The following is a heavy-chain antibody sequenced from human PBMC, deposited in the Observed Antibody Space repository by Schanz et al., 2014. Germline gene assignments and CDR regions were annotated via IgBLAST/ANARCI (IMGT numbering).Heavy chain of an antibody. V-gene: IGHV1-18*01. D-gene: IGHD3-3*01. CDR3: ARSAGRDFWSGYYTRFDY. CDR2: ISVYNHNK. CDR1: GYTFTTYA. Sequence: QVQLVQSGAEVKKPGASVRVSCKASGYTFTTYAMSWVRQAPGQGLEWMGWISVYNHNKEYDQKFQGRVTMTTDTSTSTVYMELRSLRSDDTAVYYCARSAGRDFWSGYYTRFDYWGQGTLXTVSS. J-gene: IGHJ4*02.